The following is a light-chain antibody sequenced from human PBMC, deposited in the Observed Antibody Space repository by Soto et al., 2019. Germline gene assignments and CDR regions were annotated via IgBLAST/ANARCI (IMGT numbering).Light chain of an antibody. CDR2: SAS. Sequence: DIQMTQSPSTLSASVGDRVTITCRASQSISSWLAWYQQKPGKAPKLLISSASSLQSGVPLRFSGSGSGTDFTLTISSLQPDDFATYYCQQYKSFFYTSGQGTKLEIK. CDR1: QSISSW. V-gene: IGKV1-5*01. J-gene: IGKJ2*01. CDR3: QQYKSFFYT.